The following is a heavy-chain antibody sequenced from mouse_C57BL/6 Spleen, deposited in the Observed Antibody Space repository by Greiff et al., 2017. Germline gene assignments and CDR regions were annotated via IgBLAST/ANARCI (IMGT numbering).Heavy chain of an antibody. CDR1: GFTFSDYY. J-gene: IGHJ4*01. CDR2: ISNGGGST. CDR3: ARSFITTVDPIYYYAMDY. V-gene: IGHV5-12*01. Sequence: EVMLVESGGGLVQPGGSLKLSCAASGFTFSDYYMYWVRQTPEKRLEWVAYISNGGGSTYYPDTVKGRFTISRDNAKNTLYLQMSRLKSEDTAMYYCARSFITTVDPIYYYAMDYWGQGTSVTVSS. D-gene: IGHD1-1*01.